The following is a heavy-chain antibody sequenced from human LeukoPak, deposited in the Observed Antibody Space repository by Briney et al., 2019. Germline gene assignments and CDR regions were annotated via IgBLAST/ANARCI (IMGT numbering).Heavy chain of an antibody. V-gene: IGHV1-69*04. D-gene: IGHD5-18*01. CDR2: IIPILGIA. J-gene: IGHJ4*02. CDR1: GGTLSSYA. CDR3: AREFPNRDTAMAYYFDY. Sequence: SVKVSCKASGGTLSSYAISWVRQAPGQGLEWMGRIIPILGIANYAQKFQGRVTITADKSTSTAYMELSSLRSEDTAVYYCAREFPNRDTAMAYYFDYWGQGTLVTVSS.